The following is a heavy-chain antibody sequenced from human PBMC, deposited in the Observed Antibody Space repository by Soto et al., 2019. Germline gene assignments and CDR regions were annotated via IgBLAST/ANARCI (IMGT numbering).Heavy chain of an antibody. Sequence: QVQLVESGGGVVQTGRSLRLSCAASGFTFSSYGMHWVRQAPGKGLEWLAVDWYDGSKKYYADSVKGRFTFSRDNSKNTLYLQLNSLRAEDTAVYYCAKNRDPMTTVTEIDYWGQGTLVTVSS. D-gene: IGHD4-17*01. CDR2: DWYDGSKK. CDR3: AKNRDPMTTVTEIDY. V-gene: IGHV3-33*06. J-gene: IGHJ4*02. CDR1: GFTFSSYG.